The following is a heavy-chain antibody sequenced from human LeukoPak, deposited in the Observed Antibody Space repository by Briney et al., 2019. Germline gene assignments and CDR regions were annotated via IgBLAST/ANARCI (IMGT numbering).Heavy chain of an antibody. CDR2: IYPGDSDT. Sequence: GESLKISCKGSGYSFTSYWIGWVRQMPGKGLEWMGIIYPGDSDTRYSPSFQGQVTISADKSISTAYPQWSSLKASDTAMYYCARLEYSSSWYRSHMDVWGKGTTVTVSS. D-gene: IGHD6-13*01. CDR3: ARLEYSSSWYRSHMDV. CDR1: GYSFTSYW. J-gene: IGHJ6*03. V-gene: IGHV5-51*01.